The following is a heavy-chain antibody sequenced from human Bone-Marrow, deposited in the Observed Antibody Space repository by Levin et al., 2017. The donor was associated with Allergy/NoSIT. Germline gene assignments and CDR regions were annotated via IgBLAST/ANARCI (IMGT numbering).Heavy chain of an antibody. CDR3: AREINHNFYSGWFDP. J-gene: IGHJ5*02. Sequence: PSETLSLTCDVSGDSLYGGDFFWTWIRQTPGKGLEYIGHISYTGNAHYSPSFIGRLDISIDTSRNQVSLSLTSVTAADTAVYYCAREINHNFYSGWFDPWGPGILVTVTS. CDR1: GDSLYGGDFF. V-gene: IGHV4-30-4*01. CDR2: ISYTGNA. D-gene: IGHD1-1*01.